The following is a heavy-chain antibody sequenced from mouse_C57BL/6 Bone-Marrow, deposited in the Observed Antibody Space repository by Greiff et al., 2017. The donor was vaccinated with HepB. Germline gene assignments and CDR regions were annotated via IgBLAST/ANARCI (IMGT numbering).Heavy chain of an antibody. D-gene: IGHD2-4*01. J-gene: IGHJ3*01. CDR3: ARGGLYYDFWFAY. CDR1: GYTFTSYW. Sequence: VQLQQPGAELVMPGASVKLSCKASGYTFTSYWMHWVKQRPGQGLEWIGEIDPSDSYTNYNQKFKGKSTLTVDKSSSTAYMQLSSLTSEDSAVYYCARGGLYYDFWFAYWGQGTLVTVSA. V-gene: IGHV1-69*01. CDR2: IDPSDSYT.